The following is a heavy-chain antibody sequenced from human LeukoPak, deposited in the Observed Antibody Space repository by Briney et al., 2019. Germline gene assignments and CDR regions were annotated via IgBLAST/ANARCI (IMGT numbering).Heavy chain of an antibody. CDR2: ITATGDTA. D-gene: IGHD6-19*01. V-gene: IGHV3-23*01. CDR1: GFTFTKCA. CDR3: AGDRNSDWYSPLDY. J-gene: IGHJ4*02. Sequence: GGSLRLSCVASGFTFTKCAMSWIRQAPGKGLEWVAIITATGDTAYYAGSVKGRFTISGDNSRNTVYMQMDSLRAEDTAIYYCAGDRNSDWYSPLDYWGQGSQVTVSP.